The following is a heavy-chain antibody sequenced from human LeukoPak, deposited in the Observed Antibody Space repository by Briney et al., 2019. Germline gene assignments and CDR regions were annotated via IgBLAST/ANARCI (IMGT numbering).Heavy chain of an antibody. CDR3: ARDQRWLQLHYYYYGMDV. Sequence: PGGSLRLSCAASGFTFSSYWMHWVRQAPGKGLEWVAVISYDGSNKYYADSVKGRFTISRDNSKNTLYLQMNSLRAEDTAVYYCARDQRWLQLHYYYYGMDVWGQGTTVTVSS. CDR2: ISYDGSNK. CDR1: GFTFSSYW. J-gene: IGHJ6*02. D-gene: IGHD5-24*01. V-gene: IGHV3-30-3*01.